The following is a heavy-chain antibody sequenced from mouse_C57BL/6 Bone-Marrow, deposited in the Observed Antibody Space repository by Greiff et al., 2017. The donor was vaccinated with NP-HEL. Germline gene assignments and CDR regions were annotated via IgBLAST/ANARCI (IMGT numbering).Heavy chain of an antibody. Sequence: EVQVVESGGGLVQPGGSLSLSCAASGFTFTDYYMSWVRQPPGKALEWMGFIRHKANGYTTEYSVSVKGRFTISRDNSQSILYLQMSALRAEDSATYYCARYTVYWYLDVWGTGTSVTVSS. V-gene: IGHV7-3*01. CDR3: ARYTVYWYLDV. CDR1: GFTFTDYY. J-gene: IGHJ1*03. CDR2: IRHKANGYTT.